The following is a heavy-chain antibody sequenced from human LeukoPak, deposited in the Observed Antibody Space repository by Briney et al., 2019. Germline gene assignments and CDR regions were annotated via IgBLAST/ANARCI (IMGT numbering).Heavy chain of an antibody. CDR3: AKSNWNYYIGAFDI. J-gene: IGHJ3*02. CDR2: ITGGGDGT. Sequence: GGSLRLSCATSGFTFNNYAMTWVRQAPGKGLEWVSHITGGGDGTYYADSVKGRFTISRDNSKNTLYLQMNSLRAEDTAVYYCAKSNWNYYIGAFDIWGQGTMVTVSS. D-gene: IGHD1-7*01. CDR1: GFTFNNYA. V-gene: IGHV3-23*01.